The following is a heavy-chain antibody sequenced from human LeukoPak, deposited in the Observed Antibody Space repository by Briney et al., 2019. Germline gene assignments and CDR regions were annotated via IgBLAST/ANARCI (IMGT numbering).Heavy chain of an antibody. CDR3: ARASTVNDFWSGSIMHYFDY. V-gene: IGHV4-39*07. D-gene: IGHD3-3*01. CDR2: IYYSGST. Sequence: PSETLSLTCTVSGGSISSSSYYWGWIRQPPGKGLEWIGSIYYSGSTHYNPSLKSRVTISVDTSKNQFSLKLSSVTAADTAVYYCARASTVNDFWSGSIMHYFDYWGQGTLVTVSS. J-gene: IGHJ4*02. CDR1: GGSISSSSYY.